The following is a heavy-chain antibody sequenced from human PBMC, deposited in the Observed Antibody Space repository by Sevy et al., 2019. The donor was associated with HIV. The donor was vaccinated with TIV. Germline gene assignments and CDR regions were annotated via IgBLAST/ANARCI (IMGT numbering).Heavy chain of an antibody. CDR3: ARDHEKDGELGDYYYYAMDV. Sequence: GALRLPGATSGFSISDYYLSWIRPAPGKGLQWISYISSSGDTIYYADSVKGRFTISRDNAKNSLYLQLNSLRAEDTAVYYCARDHEKDGELGDYYYYAMDVWGRGTTVTVSS. J-gene: IGHJ6*02. D-gene: IGHD3-16*01. V-gene: IGHV3-11*01. CDR1: GFSISDYY. CDR2: ISSSGDTI.